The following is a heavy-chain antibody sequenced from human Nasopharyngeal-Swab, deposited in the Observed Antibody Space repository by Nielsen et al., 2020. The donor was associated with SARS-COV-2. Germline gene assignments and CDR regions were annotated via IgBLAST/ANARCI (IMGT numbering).Heavy chain of an antibody. V-gene: IGHV1-8*01. CDR2: MNPNSGNT. J-gene: IGHJ6*02. D-gene: IGHD6-13*01. Sequence: ASVTVSCKASGYTFTSYDINWVRQATGQGLEWMGWMNPNSGNTGYAQKFQGRVTMTRNTSISTAYMELSSLRSEDTAVYYCARAGIAAAGFGMDVWGQGTTVTVSS. CDR1: GYTFTSYD. CDR3: ARAGIAAAGFGMDV.